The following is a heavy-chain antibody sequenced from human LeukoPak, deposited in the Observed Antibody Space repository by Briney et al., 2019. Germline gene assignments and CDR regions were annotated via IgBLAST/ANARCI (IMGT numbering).Heavy chain of an antibody. V-gene: IGHV3-30*18. CDR3: AKDRSSGWFFDY. CDR2: ISYDGSNK. D-gene: IGHD6-19*01. Sequence: PGGSLRLSCAASGFTFSSYWMSWVRQAPGKGLEWVAVISYDGSNKYYADSVKGRFTVSRDNSKNTLYLQMNSLRAEDTAVYYCAKDRSSGWFFDYWGQGTLVTVSS. J-gene: IGHJ4*02. CDR1: GFTFSSYW.